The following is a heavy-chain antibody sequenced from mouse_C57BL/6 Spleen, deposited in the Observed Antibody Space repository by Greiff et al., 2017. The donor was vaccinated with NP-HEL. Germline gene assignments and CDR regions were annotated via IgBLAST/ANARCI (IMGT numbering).Heavy chain of an antibody. Sequence: QVQLQQSGAELVGPGASVTLSCKASGYTFTDYEMHWVKQTPVHGLEWIGAIDPETGGTAYNQKFKGKAILTADKSSSTAYMELRSLTSEDSAVYYCTRKTTVVGFDYWGQGTTLTVSS. D-gene: IGHD1-1*01. CDR3: TRKTTVVGFDY. CDR2: IDPETGGT. V-gene: IGHV1-15*01. CDR1: GYTFTDYE. J-gene: IGHJ2*01.